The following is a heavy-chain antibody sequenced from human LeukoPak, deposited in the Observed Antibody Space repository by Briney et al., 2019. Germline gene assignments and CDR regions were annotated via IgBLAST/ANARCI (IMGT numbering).Heavy chain of an antibody. V-gene: IGHV3-30*04. CDR2: ISYDGSNK. CDR3: AKPRDYYGPFAY. D-gene: IGHD3-10*01. Sequence: TGGSLRLSCAASGFTFSSYAIHWVRQAPGKGLEWVAVISYDGSNKYYADSVKGRFTISRDNSKNTLYLQMNSLRAEDTAVYYCAKPRDYYGPFAYWGQGTLVTVSS. J-gene: IGHJ4*02. CDR1: GFTFSSYA.